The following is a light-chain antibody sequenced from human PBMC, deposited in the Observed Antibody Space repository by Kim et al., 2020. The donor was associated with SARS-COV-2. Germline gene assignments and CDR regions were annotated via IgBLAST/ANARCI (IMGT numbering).Light chain of an antibody. CDR2: SAS. CDR3: QQYSRYPRT. CDR1: QGISNW. Sequence: DIQMTQSPSSLSASIGDRATITCRASQGISNWLAWYQQKPGEAPKSLIYSASTLQSGVPSRFSASKSGTDFTLTINNLQPEDSGTYYCQQYSRYPRTFGQGTRLEIK. J-gene: IGKJ5*01. V-gene: IGKV1D-16*01.